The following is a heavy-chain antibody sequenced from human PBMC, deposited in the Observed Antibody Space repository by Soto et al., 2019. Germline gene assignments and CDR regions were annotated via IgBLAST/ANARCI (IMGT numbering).Heavy chain of an antibody. CDR3: ARAVGDPLYYLDY. V-gene: IGHV4-59*08. CDR2: TDYSGNT. J-gene: IGHJ4*02. CDR1: SDSISSYY. D-gene: IGHD6-19*01. Sequence: QVQLQESGPGLVRPSETLSLTCTVSSDSISSYYWIWIRQSLGRGREWIGYTDYSGNTNYNPSLKSRVTISGDTSKNQFSLRLSSVTAADTAVYYCARAVGDPLYYLDYWGQGTLVTVSS.